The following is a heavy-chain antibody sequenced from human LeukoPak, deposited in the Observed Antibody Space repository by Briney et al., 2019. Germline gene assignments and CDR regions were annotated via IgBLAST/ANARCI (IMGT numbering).Heavy chain of an antibody. J-gene: IGHJ4*02. CDR3: ARLDSSGYLDDY. Sequence: GGSLRLSCAASGFTFSSYGMHWVRQAPGKGLGWVAVIWYDGSNKYYADSVKGRFTISRDNSKNTLYLQMNSLRAEDTAVYYCARLDSSGYLDDYWGQGTLVTVSS. V-gene: IGHV3-33*01. CDR1: GFTFSSYG. D-gene: IGHD3-22*01. CDR2: IWYDGSNK.